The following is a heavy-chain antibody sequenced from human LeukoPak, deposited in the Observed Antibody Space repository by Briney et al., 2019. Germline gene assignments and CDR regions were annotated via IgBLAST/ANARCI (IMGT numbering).Heavy chain of an antibody. CDR1: GFTFSSYA. D-gene: IGHD3-22*01. CDR2: ISGSGGST. J-gene: IGHJ3*02. CDR3: AKDYYDSSGFLDAFDI. V-gene: IGHV3-23*01. Sequence: GGSLRLSCAASGFTFSSYAMSWVRQAPGKGLEWVSAISGSGGSTYYADSVKGRFTTSRDNSKNTLYLQMNSLRAEDTAVYYCAKDYYDSSGFLDAFDIWGQGTMVTVSS.